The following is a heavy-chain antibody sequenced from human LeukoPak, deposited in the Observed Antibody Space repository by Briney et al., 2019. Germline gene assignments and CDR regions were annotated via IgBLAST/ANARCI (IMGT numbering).Heavy chain of an antibody. J-gene: IGHJ6*03. CDR3: ARGRIVVVPAALYYMDV. V-gene: IGHV1-18*01. D-gene: IGHD2-2*01. CDR1: GYTFTSYG. CDR2: ISAYNGNT. Sequence: ASVKVSCEASGYTFTSYGISWVRQAPGQGLEWMGWISAYNGNTNYAQKLQGRVTMTTDTSTSTAYMELRSLRSNDTAVYYCARGRIVVVPAALYYMDVWGKGTTVTVSS.